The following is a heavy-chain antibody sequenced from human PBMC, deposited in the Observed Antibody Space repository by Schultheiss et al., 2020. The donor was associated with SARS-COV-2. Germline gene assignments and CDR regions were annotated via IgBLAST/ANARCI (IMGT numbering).Heavy chain of an antibody. CDR1: GFTFSSNY. J-gene: IGHJ4*02. CDR2: IYSGGST. CDR3: ARGGDNWNYAGFDY. V-gene: IGHV3-53*01. D-gene: IGHD1-7*01. Sequence: GESLKISCAASGFTFSSNYMSWVRQAPGKGLEWVSVIYSGGSTYYADSVKGRFTISRDNSKNTLYLQMNSLRAEDTAVYYCARGGDNWNYAGFDYWGQGTLVTVSS.